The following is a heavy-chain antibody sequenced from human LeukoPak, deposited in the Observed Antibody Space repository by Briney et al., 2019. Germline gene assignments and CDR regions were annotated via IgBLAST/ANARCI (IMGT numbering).Heavy chain of an antibody. CDR3: ARAREEINYYGSGSTPTDAFDI. CDR1: GFTFSSYA. CDR2: ISYDGSNK. V-gene: IGHV3-30*04. Sequence: GGSLRLSCAASGFTFSSYAMHWVRRAPGKGLEWVAVISYDGSNKYYADSVKGRFTISRDNSKNTLYLQMNSLRAEDTAVYYCARAREEINYYGSGSTPTDAFDIWGQGTMVTVSS. D-gene: IGHD3-10*01. J-gene: IGHJ3*02.